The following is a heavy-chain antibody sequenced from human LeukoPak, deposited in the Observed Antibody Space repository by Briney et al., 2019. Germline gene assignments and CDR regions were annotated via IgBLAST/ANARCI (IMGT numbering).Heavy chain of an antibody. CDR3: AREYCGGDCYSGYYGMDV. CDR1: GGSISSSSYY. CDR2: NYYSGST. V-gene: IGHV4-39*02. D-gene: IGHD2-21*02. Sequence: PSETLSLTCTVSGGSISSSSYYWGWIRQPPGKGLEWNGSNYYSGSTYYNPSLKSRVPISEDTSKNQFTLKLSSVTARDTAVYYCAREYCGGDCYSGYYGMDVWGQGTTVTVSS. J-gene: IGHJ6*02.